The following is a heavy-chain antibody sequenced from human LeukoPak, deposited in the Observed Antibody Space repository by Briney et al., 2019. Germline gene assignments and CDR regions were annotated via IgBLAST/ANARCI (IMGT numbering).Heavy chain of an antibody. J-gene: IGHJ4*02. D-gene: IGHD3-3*01. CDR2: INSGGTVR. CDR3: ARGFHYDFWSGYYPLDFDY. Sequence: GGSLRLSCAASGFKFNTYIMNWIRQAPGKGLEWVSIINSGGTVRYYADSVRGRFTISRDNARNSLYLQMNSLRDEDTAVYYCARGFHYDFWSGYYPLDFDYWGQGTLVTVSS. CDR1: GFKFNTYI. V-gene: IGHV3-48*02.